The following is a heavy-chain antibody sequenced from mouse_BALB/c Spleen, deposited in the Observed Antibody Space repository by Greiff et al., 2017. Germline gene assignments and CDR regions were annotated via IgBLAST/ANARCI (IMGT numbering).Heavy chain of an antibody. CDR3: ARDHYYYGSSYDYAMDY. V-gene: IGHV2-6-7*01. D-gene: IGHD1-1*01. J-gene: IGHJ4*01. CDR2: IWGDGST. Sequence: VQLQQSGPGLVAPSQSLSITCTVSGFSLTGYGVNWVRQPPGKGLEWLGMIWGDGSTDYNSALKSRLSISKDNSKSQVFLKMNSLQTDDTARYYCARDHYYYGSSYDYAMDYWGQGTSVTVSS. CDR1: GFSLTGYG.